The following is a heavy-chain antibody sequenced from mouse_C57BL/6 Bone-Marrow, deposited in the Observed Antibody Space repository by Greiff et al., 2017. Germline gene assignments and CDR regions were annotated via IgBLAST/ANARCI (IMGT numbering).Heavy chain of an antibody. CDR3: TRGGITTVVDWYFDV. J-gene: IGHJ1*03. CDR2: IDPETGGT. V-gene: IGHV1-15*01. D-gene: IGHD1-1*01. CDR1: GYTFTDYE. Sequence: VQLQQSGAELVRPGASVTLSCKASGYTFTDYEMHWVKQTPVHGLEWIGAIDPETGGTAYNQKFKGKAILTADKSSSTAYMGLRSLTSEDSAVYYCTRGGITTVVDWYFDVWGTGTTVTVSS.